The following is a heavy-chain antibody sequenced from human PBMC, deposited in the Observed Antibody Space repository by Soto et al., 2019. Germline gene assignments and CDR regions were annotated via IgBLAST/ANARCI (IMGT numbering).Heavy chain of an antibody. CDR1: GGSVRRGSYY. Sequence: SETLSLTCTVSGGSVRRGSYYWTWIRKPPGKGLEWIGYIYYSGSTNYNPSLKSRVTISVDMSKNHFSLKLNSVTAAETSVYYCESAPSGIYYDSSGYFLDAFDIWGQGTMVTFSS. CDR2: IYYSGST. D-gene: IGHD3-22*01. CDR3: ESAPSGIYYDSSGYFLDAFDI. J-gene: IGHJ3*02. V-gene: IGHV4-61*03.